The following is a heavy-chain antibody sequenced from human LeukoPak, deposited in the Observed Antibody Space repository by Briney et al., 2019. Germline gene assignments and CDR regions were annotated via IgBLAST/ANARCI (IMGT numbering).Heavy chain of an antibody. V-gene: IGHV3-30*19. D-gene: IGHD6-6*01. Sequence: GGSLRLSCVTSGFTFSSYGMHWVRQAPGKGLQWVAVISFDGSEKYYADSVKGRFTISTDYSRNTLYLEMNSLRADDTAVYYCARAGAYSSSSSAGLWGQGTLVTVSS. CDR1: GFTFSSYG. CDR3: ARAGAYSSSSSAGL. CDR2: ISFDGSEK. J-gene: IGHJ4*02.